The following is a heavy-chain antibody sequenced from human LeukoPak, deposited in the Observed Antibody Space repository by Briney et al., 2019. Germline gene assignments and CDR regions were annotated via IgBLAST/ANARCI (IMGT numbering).Heavy chain of an antibody. CDR1: GFTFSSYA. D-gene: IGHD6-13*01. CDR3: ARGRGIAAALDY. V-gene: IGHV3-30-3*01. CDR2: ISYDGSNK. J-gene: IGHJ4*02. Sequence: GGSLRLSCAASGFTFSSYAMHWVRQAPGKGLEWVAVISYDGSNKYYADSVKGRFTISRDNSKNTLYLQMNSLRAEDTAVYYCARGRGIAAALDYWGQGTLVTVSS.